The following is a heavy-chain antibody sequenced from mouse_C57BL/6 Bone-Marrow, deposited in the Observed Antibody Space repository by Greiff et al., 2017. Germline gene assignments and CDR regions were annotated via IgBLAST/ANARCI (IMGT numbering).Heavy chain of an antibody. D-gene: IGHD1-1*01. V-gene: IGHV5-6*01. CDR1: GFTFSSYG. CDR2: ISSGGSYT. Sequence: EVKVVESGGDLVKPGGSLKLSCAASGFTFSSYGMSWVRQTPDKRLEWVATISSGGSYTYYPDSVNGRFTISRDNAKNTLYLQMSSLKSEDTAMYYCARLYYYGPYAMDYWGQGTSVTVSS. CDR3: ARLYYYGPYAMDY. J-gene: IGHJ4*01.